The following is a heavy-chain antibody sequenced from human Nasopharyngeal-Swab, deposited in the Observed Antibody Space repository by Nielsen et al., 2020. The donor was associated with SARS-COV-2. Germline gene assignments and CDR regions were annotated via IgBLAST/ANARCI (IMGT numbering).Heavy chain of an antibody. Sequence: GGSLRLSCAASGFTFDDHGMSWVRQVPGKGLEWVSGIYWNSVRTDYADSVKGRFTISRDNAQNSLYLQMNSLRAEDTALYYCARDGRITIFGVVTADYYGMDVWGQGTTVTVSS. D-gene: IGHD3-3*01. J-gene: IGHJ6*02. CDR3: ARDGRITIFGVVTADYYGMDV. CDR2: IYWNSVRT. CDR1: GFTFDDHG. V-gene: IGHV3-20*04.